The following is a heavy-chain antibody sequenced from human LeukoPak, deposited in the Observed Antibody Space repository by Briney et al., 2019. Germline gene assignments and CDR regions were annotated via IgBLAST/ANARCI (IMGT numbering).Heavy chain of an antibody. Sequence: GGSLRLSCAASGFTFSSYAMHWVRQAPGKGLEWVAVISYDGSNKYYADSVKGRFTISRDNSKNTLYLQMNSLRAEDTAVYYCARGGYCSSTSCYFQGSYWYFDLWGRGTLVTVSS. CDR2: ISYDGSNK. CDR1: GFTFSSYA. V-gene: IGHV3-30*01. D-gene: IGHD2-2*01. J-gene: IGHJ2*01. CDR3: ARGGYCSSTSCYFQGSYWYFDL.